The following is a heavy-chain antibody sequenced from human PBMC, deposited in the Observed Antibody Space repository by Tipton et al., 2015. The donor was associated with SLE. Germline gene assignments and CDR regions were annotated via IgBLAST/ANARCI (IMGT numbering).Heavy chain of an antibody. CDR1: HASLTTNY. CDR3: ARRVPHRYYFDL. Sequence: TLSLTCTVSHASLTTNYWTWIRQAPEKPMEWIGFFSRIEGTMYNPSLRRRVTISLDTSKSQFSLRLTSVTAADTAMYFCARRVPHRYYFDLWGRGTLVTVSS. D-gene: IGHD1-26*01. J-gene: IGHJ2*01. CDR2: FSRIEGT. V-gene: IGHV4-59*07.